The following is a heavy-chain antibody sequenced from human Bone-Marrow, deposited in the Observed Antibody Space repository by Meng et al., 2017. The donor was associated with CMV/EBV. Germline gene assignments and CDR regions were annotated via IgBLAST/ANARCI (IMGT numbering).Heavy chain of an antibody. Sequence: GSLRLSCTVSGGSVSSGSYYWSWIRQPPGKGLEWIGYIYYSGSTNYNPSLKSRVTISVDTSKNQFSLKLSSVTAADTAVYYCARGRGSYRSFDYWGQGTLVTGSS. D-gene: IGHD3-16*02. CDR2: IYYSGST. J-gene: IGHJ4*02. V-gene: IGHV4-61*01. CDR1: GGSVSSGSYY. CDR3: ARGRGSYRSFDY.